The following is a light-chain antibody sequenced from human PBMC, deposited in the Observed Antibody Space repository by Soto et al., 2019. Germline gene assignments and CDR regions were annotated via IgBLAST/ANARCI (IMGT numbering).Light chain of an antibody. J-gene: IGLJ7*01. CDR1: SSNIGSNT. CDR3: AAWDDRGDGHVV. V-gene: IGLV1-44*01. CDR2: NNN. Sequence: QSVLTQPPSASGTPGQRVTISCSGSSSNIGSNTVSWFQQLPGRAPKLLLYNNNHRPSAGPDRVSGSKSGTSAALAISGLQTEDEADYYCAAWDDRGDGHVVFCGAAPLTVL.